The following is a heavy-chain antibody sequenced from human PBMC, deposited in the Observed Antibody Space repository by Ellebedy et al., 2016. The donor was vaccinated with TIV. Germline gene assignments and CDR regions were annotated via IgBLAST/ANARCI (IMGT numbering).Heavy chain of an antibody. Sequence: SETLSLTXAVYGGSFSGYHWSWIRQPPGKGLEWVGYLYYSGSTGESTSYNPSLKSRVTISVDTSKNQFSLRLSSVTAADTAVYYCARGGGRWLQVDFWGQGTLVTVSS. J-gene: IGHJ4*02. CDR2: LYYSGST. D-gene: IGHD5-24*01. V-gene: IGHV4-59*01. CDR3: ARGGGRWLQVDF. CDR1: GGSFSGYH.